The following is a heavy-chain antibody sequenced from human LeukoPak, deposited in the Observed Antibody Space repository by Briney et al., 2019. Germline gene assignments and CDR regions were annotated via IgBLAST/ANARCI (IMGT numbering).Heavy chain of an antibody. CDR1: GGSFSGYY. Sequence: SETLSLTCAVYGGSFSGYYWSWIRQPPGKGLEWIGEINHSGSTNYNPSLKSRVTISVDTSKNQFSLKLSSVTAADTAVYYCARYHYYDSSGYLNFDYWGQGTLVTVPS. CDR3: ARYHYYDSSGYLNFDY. J-gene: IGHJ4*02. D-gene: IGHD3-22*01. V-gene: IGHV4-34*01. CDR2: INHSGST.